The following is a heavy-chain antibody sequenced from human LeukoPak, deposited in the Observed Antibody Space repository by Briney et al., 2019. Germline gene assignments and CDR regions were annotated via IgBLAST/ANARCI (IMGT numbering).Heavy chain of an antibody. V-gene: IGHV4-34*01. CDR2: INHSGST. D-gene: IGHD4-17*01. Sequence: PSETLSLTCAVYGGSFSGYYWTWIRQPPGKGLEWIGEINHSGSTNYNPSLKRRVTISVDTSNNQFSLKLSSVTAADTAVYYCARRGYGDYPYYFDYWGQGTLVTVSS. CDR3: ARRGYGDYPYYFDY. CDR1: GGSFSGYY. J-gene: IGHJ4*02.